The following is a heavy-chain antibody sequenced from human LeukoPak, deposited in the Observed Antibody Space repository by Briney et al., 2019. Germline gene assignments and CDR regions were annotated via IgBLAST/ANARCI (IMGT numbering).Heavy chain of an antibody. CDR3: ATSTAAAGTD. CDR1: GFTFSNLW. CDR2: IKQDGSGK. V-gene: IGHV3-7*03. D-gene: IGHD6-13*01. Sequence: GGSLRLSCAASGFTFSNLWMSWVRQAPGKGLKWVANIKQDGSGKYYVDSVKGRFTISRDNAQNSLYLQMNSLTAEDTAIYYCATSTAAAGTDWGQGTSVAVSS. J-gene: IGHJ4*02.